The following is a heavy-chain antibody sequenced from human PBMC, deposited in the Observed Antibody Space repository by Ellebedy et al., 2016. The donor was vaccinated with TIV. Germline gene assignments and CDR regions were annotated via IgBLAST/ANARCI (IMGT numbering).Heavy chain of an antibody. CDR1: GGSFSGYY. J-gene: IGHJ5*02. D-gene: IGHD5/OR15-5a*01. CDR3: ARAARRSHVAVSARGYFDP. V-gene: IGHV4-34*01. Sequence: MPSETLSLTCGVNGGSFSGYYWSWIRQSPGRGLEYIGEINHRGSPNYNPSLKSRVTISIDTSKSQFSLNLTSVTAADTAVYYCARAARRSHVAVSARGYFDPWGQGTLVTVSS. CDR2: INHRGSP.